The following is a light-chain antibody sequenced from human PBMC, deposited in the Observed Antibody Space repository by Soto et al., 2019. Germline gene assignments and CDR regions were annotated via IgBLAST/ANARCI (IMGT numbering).Light chain of an antibody. CDR2: GVS. V-gene: IGKV3-20*01. J-gene: IGKJ3*01. CDR1: QSADGRF. CDR3: QRPGT. Sequence: EIVLTQSPGPRPWSPGEIDTPSSRASQSADGRFLAWYQHKPGQSPRLLIYGVSSRATGIPDRFSGSGSGTDFTLTITRLEPEDSAVYYCQRPGTFGPGTRLEIK.